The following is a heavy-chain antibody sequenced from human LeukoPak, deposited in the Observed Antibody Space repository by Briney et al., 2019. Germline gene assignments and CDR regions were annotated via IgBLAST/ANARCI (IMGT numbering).Heavy chain of an antibody. J-gene: IGHJ6*03. CDR3: ARGRVAARSYYMDV. CDR1: GGSFSGYY. Sequence: PETLSLTCAVYGGSFSGYYWSWIRQPPGKGLEWIGEINHSGSTNYNPSLKSRVTISVDTSKNQFSLKLSSVTAADTAVYYCARGRVAARSYYMDVWGKGTTVTVSS. V-gene: IGHV4-34*01. CDR2: INHSGST. D-gene: IGHD6-6*01.